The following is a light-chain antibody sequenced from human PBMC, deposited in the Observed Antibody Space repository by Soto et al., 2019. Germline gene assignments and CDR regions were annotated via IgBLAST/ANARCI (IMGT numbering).Light chain of an antibody. CDR3: QQYDDWPGYT. J-gene: IGKJ2*01. CDR1: QSVNSK. V-gene: IGKV3-15*01. Sequence: EMVMTQSPVTLSVSPGERATLSCRASQSVNSKLAWYQQKPGQAPRLLIYGASTRAAGIPDRFSGSRSGTDFTLTISSLQSEDFAVYYCQQYDDWPGYTFGQGTKLEIK. CDR2: GAS.